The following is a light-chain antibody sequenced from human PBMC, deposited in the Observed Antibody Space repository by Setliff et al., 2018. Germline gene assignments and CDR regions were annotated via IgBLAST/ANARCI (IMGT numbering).Light chain of an antibody. J-gene: IGKJ2*01. CDR1: QSVGRW. Sequence: DIQMTQSPSTLSASVGDRVTITCRASQSVGRWLAWYQQKPGRAPNVLIYEASDLQSGVPSRFSGSGYGTEFTLTISSLQPDDFGTYYCQQYSSFYTVGQGTKVDIK. CDR3: QQYSSFYT. CDR2: EAS. V-gene: IGKV1-5*03.